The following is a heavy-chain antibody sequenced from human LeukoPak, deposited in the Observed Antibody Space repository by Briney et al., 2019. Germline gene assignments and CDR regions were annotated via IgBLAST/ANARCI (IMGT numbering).Heavy chain of an antibody. Sequence: GGSLKLSCAASGFTFSGYSMNWFGKAPGKGLDWSPSISSSSSYIYYADSVKGRFTISRDNAKNSLYLQMNSLRAEDTAVYYCARSGGSSTSYWFDPWGQGTLVTVSS. J-gene: IGHJ5*02. V-gene: IGHV3-21*01. CDR1: GFTFSGYS. CDR2: ISSSSSYI. CDR3: ARSGGSSTSYWFDP. D-gene: IGHD2-2*01.